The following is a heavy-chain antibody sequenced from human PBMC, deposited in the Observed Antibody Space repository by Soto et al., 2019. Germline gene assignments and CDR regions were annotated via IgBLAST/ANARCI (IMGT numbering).Heavy chain of an antibody. CDR2: IYHSGST. Sequence: SSETLSLTCAVSGGSISSGGYSWSWIRQPPGKGLEWIGYIYHSGSTYYNPSLKSRVTISVDRSKNQFSLKLSSVTTADTAVYYCARGVYDILAGYSAAHYCFGYWGKGTMVTVSS. CDR1: GGSISSGGYS. CDR3: ARGVYDILAGYSAAHYCFGY. V-gene: IGHV4-30-2*01. D-gene: IGHD3-9*01. J-gene: IGHJ4*02.